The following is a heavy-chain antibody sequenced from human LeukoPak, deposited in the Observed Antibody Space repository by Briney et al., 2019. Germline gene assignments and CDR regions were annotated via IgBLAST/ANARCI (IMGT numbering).Heavy chain of an antibody. CDR3: ARGGGYDFWSGYSLMSGYDYYGMDV. CDR1: GYTFTSYD. J-gene: IGHJ6*02. D-gene: IGHD3-3*01. CDR2: MNPNSGNT. V-gene: IGHV1-8*01. Sequence: ASVKVSCKASGYTFTSYDINWVRQATGQGLEWMGWMNPNSGNTGYAQKFQGRVTMTRNTSISTAYMELSSLRSEDTAVYYCARGGGYDFWSGYSLMSGYDYYGMDVWGQGTTVTVSS.